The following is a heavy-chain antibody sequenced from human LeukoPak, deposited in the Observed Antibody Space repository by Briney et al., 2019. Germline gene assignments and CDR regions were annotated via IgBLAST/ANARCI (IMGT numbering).Heavy chain of an antibody. Sequence: AGGSLRLSCAASGFTFSNSGFILSDYEMYCVRQAAGTELEWVSTINSSGFTRYYADPVKGRFTISRDNAKKSLYLHMDSLRAEDPAVYYCTSLTVPSNFDHWGRGILVTVSS. CDR1: GFTFSNSGFILSDYE. CDR2: INSSGFTR. J-gene: IGHJ4*02. CDR3: TSLTVPSNFDH. V-gene: IGHV3-48*03. D-gene: IGHD6-19*01.